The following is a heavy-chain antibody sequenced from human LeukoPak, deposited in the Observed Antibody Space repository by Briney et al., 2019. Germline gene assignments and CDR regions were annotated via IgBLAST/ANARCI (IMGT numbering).Heavy chain of an antibody. Sequence: GSVKLSCKASRHTFTRYDINWVRQATGHRLEWMGWMTPNRGKTGYAQKFQGIVTRTRNTSTSTAYMELISLRSENTAVYYCASSGLSLVVPAAISFDYGDQGTLVTVSS. CDR2: MTPNRGKT. D-gene: IGHD2-2*02. CDR1: RHTFTRYD. J-gene: IGHJ4*02. CDR3: ASSGLSLVVPAAISFDY. V-gene: IGHV1-8*01.